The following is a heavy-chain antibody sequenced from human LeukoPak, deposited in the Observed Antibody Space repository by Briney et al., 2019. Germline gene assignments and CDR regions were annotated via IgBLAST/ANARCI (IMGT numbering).Heavy chain of an antibody. CDR2: IYTSGST. CDR3: ARDSGMATIRLEYYFDY. CDR1: GGSISSYY. D-gene: IGHD5-24*01. J-gene: IGHJ4*02. V-gene: IGHV4-4*07. Sequence: NPSETLSLTCTVSGGSISSYYWSWIRQPAGKGLEWIGRIYTSGSTNYNPSLKSRVTMSVDTSKNQFSLKLSSVTAADTAVYYCARDSGMATIRLEYYFDYWGQGTLVTVSS.